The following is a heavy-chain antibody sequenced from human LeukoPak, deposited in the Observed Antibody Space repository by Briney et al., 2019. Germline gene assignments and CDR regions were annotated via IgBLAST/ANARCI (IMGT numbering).Heavy chain of an antibody. CDR1: GGSISSSSYY. V-gene: IGHV4-39*07. CDR3: ARERQPGIAVAGTEDAAFDI. J-gene: IGHJ3*02. Sequence: SETLSLTCTVSGGSISSSSYYWGWIRQPPGKGLEWIGSIYYSGSTYYNPSLKSRVTISVDTSKNQFSLKLSSVTAADTAVYYCARERQPGIAVAGTEDAAFDIWGQGTMVTVSS. CDR2: IYYSGST. D-gene: IGHD6-19*01.